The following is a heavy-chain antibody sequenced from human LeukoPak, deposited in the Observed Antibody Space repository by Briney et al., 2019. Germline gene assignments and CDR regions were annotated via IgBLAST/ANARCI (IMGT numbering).Heavy chain of an antibody. Sequence: ASVKVSCKASGYTFTSYDINWVRQATGQGREWMGWMNPNSGNTGYAQKFQGIVTMTRNTSISTAYMELSTVRSEDTAVHYCARVYRLGIAASGYWGQRTLVTVSS. CDR1: GYTFTSYD. J-gene: IGHJ4*02. V-gene: IGHV1-8*01. D-gene: IGHD6-25*01. CDR3: ARVYRLGIAASGY. CDR2: MNPNSGNT.